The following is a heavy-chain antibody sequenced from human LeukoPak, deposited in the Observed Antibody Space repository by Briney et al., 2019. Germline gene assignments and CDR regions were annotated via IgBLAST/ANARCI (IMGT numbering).Heavy chain of an antibody. D-gene: IGHD3-10*01. J-gene: IGHJ4*02. Sequence: PSETLSLTCTVSGGSISSYYWSWIRQPPGKGLEWIGYIYYSGSTNYNPSLKSRVTISVDTSKNQFSLKLSSVTAADTAVYYCARSSSGWFGDLLNYWGQGTLVTVSS. CDR2: IYYSGST. V-gene: IGHV4-59*01. CDR1: GGSISSYY. CDR3: ARSSSGWFGDLLNY.